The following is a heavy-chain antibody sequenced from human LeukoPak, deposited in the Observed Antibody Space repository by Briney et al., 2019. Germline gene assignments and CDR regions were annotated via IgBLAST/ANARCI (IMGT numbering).Heavy chain of an antibody. CDR2: IYSNGST. D-gene: IGHD5-18*01. J-gene: IGHJ4*01. V-gene: IGHV4-4*07. Sequence: SETLSLTCTVSGGSISSYYWSWIRQPAGKGLEWIGRIYSNGSTTYNPSLKSRVTISVDTSKNQFSLKLSSVTAADTAVYYCARGDTRGYSYGHFHFDHWGHGTLVTVSS. CDR1: GGSISSYY. CDR3: ARGDTRGYSYGHFHFDH.